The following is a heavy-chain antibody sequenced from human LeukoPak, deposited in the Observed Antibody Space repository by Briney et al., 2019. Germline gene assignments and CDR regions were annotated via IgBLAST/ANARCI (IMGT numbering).Heavy chain of an antibody. V-gene: IGHV4-39*01. D-gene: IGHD2/OR15-2a*01. Sequence: SETLSLTCTVSGGSISSSSYYWGWIRQPPGKGLEWIGSIYYSGSTYYNPSLKSRVTISVDTSKNQFSLKLSSVTAADTAVYYCTGFDVIGPPAWSQGTLVTVSS. CDR2: IYYSGST. CDR3: TGFDVIGPPA. CDR1: GGSISSSSYY. J-gene: IGHJ5*02.